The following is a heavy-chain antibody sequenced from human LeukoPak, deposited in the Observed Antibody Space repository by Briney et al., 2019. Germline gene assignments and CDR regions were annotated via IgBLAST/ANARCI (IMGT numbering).Heavy chain of an antibody. CDR3: ARVSLIYGSGSYYQSPLAY. Sequence: ASVKVSCKASGYTFTDYYIHWVRQAPGQGLEWMGWINPNSGVTNCAQKFQGWVTMTRDTSISTAYVELSSLRSDDTAVYYCARVSLIYGSGSYYQSPLAYWGQGTLVTVSS. D-gene: IGHD3-10*01. J-gene: IGHJ4*02. CDR1: GYTFTDYY. CDR2: INPNSGVT. V-gene: IGHV1-2*04.